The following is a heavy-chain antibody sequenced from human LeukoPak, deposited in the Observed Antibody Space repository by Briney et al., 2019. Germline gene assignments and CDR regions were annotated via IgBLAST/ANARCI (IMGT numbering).Heavy chain of an antibody. V-gene: IGHV3-30*18. CDR2: ISYAGSNK. CDR3: AKDFRDPWIQLWLGNSLNYYGMDV. D-gene: IGHD5-18*01. J-gene: IGHJ6*02. Sequence: GGSLRLSCAASGFTFSSYGMHWVRQAPGKGLEWVAVISYAGSNKYYADSVKGRFTISRDNSKNTLYLQMNSLRAEDTAVYYCAKDFRDPWIQLWLGNSLNYYGMDVWGQGTTVTVSS. CDR1: GFTFSSYG.